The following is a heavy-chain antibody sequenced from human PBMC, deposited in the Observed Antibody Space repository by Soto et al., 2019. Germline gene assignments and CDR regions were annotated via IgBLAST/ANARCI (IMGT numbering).Heavy chain of an antibody. V-gene: IGHV3-48*01. CDR1: GFTFSSYS. D-gene: IGHD5-12*01. CDR2: ISSGTSTI. CDR3: ARELVAADY. Sequence: EVQLVESGGGLVQPGGSLSLSCAASGFTFSSYSMNWVRQAPGKGLALVSYISSGTSTIYYADSVKGRFTISRDNAKNSLYLQMTSLRAEDTAVYYCARELVAADYWGQGTLVTVSS. J-gene: IGHJ4*02.